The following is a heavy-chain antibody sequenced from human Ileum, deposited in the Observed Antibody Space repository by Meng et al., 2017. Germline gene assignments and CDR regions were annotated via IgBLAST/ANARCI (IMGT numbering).Heavy chain of an antibody. J-gene: IGHJ1*01. V-gene: IGHV3-15*01. CDR1: GCTFNDAW. Sequence: GESLKISCAASGCTFNDAWMSWFRRAPGTGLAWVARIKRKIDGEARDYAAPVKGRFTLSRDDSKNPLYLEMNSLKSEDAGVYYCTTDRVESTLLQFQHWGQGTVVTVSS. CDR2: IKRKIDGEAR. D-gene: IGHD2-15*01. CDR3: TTDRVESTLLQFQH.